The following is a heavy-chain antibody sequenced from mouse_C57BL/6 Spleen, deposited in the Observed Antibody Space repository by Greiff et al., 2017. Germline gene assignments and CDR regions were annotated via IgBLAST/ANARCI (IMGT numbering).Heavy chain of an antibody. Sequence: VQLKQSGAELVRPGASVKLSCTASGFNIKDYYMHWVKQRPEQGLEWIGRIDPEDGDTEYAPKFQGKATMTADTSSNTAYLQLSSLTSEDTAVYYCTHYDYDAAWFAYWGQGTLVTVSA. D-gene: IGHD2-4*01. CDR1: GFNIKDYY. V-gene: IGHV14-1*01. CDR3: THYDYDAAWFAY. CDR2: IDPEDGDT. J-gene: IGHJ3*01.